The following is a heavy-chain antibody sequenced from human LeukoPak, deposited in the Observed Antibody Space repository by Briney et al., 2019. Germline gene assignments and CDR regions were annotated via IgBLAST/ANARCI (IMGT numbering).Heavy chain of an antibody. V-gene: IGHV4-61*02. D-gene: IGHD3-16*01. J-gene: IGHJ4*02. CDR2: IYTSGST. Sequence: SSETLSLTRTVSGGSICSGRYYRSWIRQPAGKALEWIGRIYTSGSTNYNPSLKSRVTISVDTSKNQFSLNLSYVTAADTAVYYCAREGLRLGELYYYFDYWGQGTLVTVSS. CDR1: GGSICSGRYY. CDR3: AREGLRLGELYYYFDY.